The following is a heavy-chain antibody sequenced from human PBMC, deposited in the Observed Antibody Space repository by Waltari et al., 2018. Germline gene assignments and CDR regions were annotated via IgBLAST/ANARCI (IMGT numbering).Heavy chain of an antibody. J-gene: IGHJ4*02. CDR1: GFTFKLYT. CDR2: ISASSTYK. CDR3: ARDGLGDFGSGSYYQFF. Sequence: EVQLVESGGGLVKPGGSLRLSFAASGFTFKLYTLHWCRQAPGKGLEWVSSISASSTYKDHADSVKGRFTISRDNAKNSLFLQMDSLRAEDTAVYYCARDGLGDFGSGSYYQFFWGQGILVTVSS. D-gene: IGHD3-10*01. V-gene: IGHV3-21*01.